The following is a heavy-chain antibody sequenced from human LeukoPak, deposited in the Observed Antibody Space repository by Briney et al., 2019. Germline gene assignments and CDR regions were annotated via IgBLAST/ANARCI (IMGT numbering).Heavy chain of an antibody. V-gene: IGHV3-23*01. J-gene: IGHJ4*02. CDR3: VKGHKAAAGNPYFDY. Sequence: LSGGSLRLSCAASGFTFSSYAMSWVRQAPGKGLEWVSAISGSGGSTYYADSVKGRFTISRDNSKNTLNLQMSSLRAEDTAVYYCVKGHKAAAGNPYFDYWGQGTLVTVSS. CDR2: ISGSGGST. CDR1: GFTFSSYA. D-gene: IGHD6-13*01.